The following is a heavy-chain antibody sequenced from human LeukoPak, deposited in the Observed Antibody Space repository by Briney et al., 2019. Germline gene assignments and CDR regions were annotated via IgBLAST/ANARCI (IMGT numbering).Heavy chain of an antibody. CDR3: AREGGITMVRGVLGS. CDR1: GFTFSSYW. Sequence: AGGSLRLSCAASGFTFSSYWMSWVRQAPGKGLEWVANIKQDGSEKYYVDSVKGRFTISRDNAKNSLYLQMNSLRAEDTAVYYCAREGGITMVRGVLGSWGQGTLVTVSS. D-gene: IGHD3-10*01. J-gene: IGHJ4*02. CDR2: IKQDGSEK. V-gene: IGHV3-7*01.